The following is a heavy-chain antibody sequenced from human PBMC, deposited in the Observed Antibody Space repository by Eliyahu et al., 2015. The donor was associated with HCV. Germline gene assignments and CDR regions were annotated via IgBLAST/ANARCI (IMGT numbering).Heavy chain of an antibody. V-gene: IGHV3-11*06. CDR1: XFTFXDYX. CDR3: ARPTTRSEISPDAFDI. CDR2: ISSSSSYT. D-gene: IGHD1-7*01. J-gene: IGHJ3*02. Sequence: QVQLVESGGGLVKPGGSLRLSCAASXFTFXDYXMXCXRQAPGKGLEWVSYISSSSSYTNYADSVKGRFTISRDNAKNSLYLQMNSLRAEDTAVYYCARPTTRSEISPDAFDIWGQGTMVTVSS.